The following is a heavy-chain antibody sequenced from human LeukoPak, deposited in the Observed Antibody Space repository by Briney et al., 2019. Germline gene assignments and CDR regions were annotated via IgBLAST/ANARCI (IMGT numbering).Heavy chain of an antibody. CDR3: ATSLDILTGYNDY. V-gene: IGHV1-2*06. CDR2: INPNSGGT. CDR1: GYTFTGYY. Sequence: ASVKVSCKASGYTFTGYYMHGVRQAPGQGLEWMGRINPNSGGTNYAQKFQGRVTMTRDASISTAYMELSRLRSDDTAVYYCATSLDILTGYNDYWGQGTLVTVSS. J-gene: IGHJ4*02. D-gene: IGHD3-9*01.